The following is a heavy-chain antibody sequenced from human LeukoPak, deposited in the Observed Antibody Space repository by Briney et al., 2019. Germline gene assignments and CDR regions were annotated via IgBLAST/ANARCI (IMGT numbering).Heavy chain of an antibody. Sequence: SETLSLTCTVSGGSISSSSYYWGWIRQPPGKGLEWIGSSYYSGSTYYNPSLKSRVTISVDTTKNQFSLKLSSVTAADTAVYYCARDGDYYGSGSYYNAEYFQHWGQGTLVTVSS. D-gene: IGHD3-10*01. J-gene: IGHJ1*01. CDR2: SYYSGST. V-gene: IGHV4-39*07. CDR3: ARDGDYYGSGSYYNAEYFQH. CDR1: GGSISSSSYY.